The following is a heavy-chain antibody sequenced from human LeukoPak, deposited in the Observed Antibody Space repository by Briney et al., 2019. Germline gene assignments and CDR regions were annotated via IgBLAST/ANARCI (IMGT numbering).Heavy chain of an antibody. CDR2: IRYDGTNK. CDR3: AKDRDYGDYPSSYYYYMDV. D-gene: IGHD4-17*01. V-gene: IGHV3-30*02. J-gene: IGHJ6*03. Sequence: GGSLRLSCAASGFTFSTYGIHWVRQAPGKGLEWVAFIRYDGTNKWYANSVKGRFTISRDNSKNMLYLQMNSLRAEDTAVYHCAKDRDYGDYPSSYYYYMDVWGKGTTVTVSS. CDR1: GFTFSTYG.